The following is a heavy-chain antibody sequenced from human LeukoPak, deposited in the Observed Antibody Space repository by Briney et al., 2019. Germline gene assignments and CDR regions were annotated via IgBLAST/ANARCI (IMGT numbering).Heavy chain of an antibody. V-gene: IGHV4-34*01. CDR1: GGSFSGYY. Sequence: PSETLSLTCAVYGGSFSGYYWNWIRQPPGKGLEWIGEINHSGSTNYNPSLKSRVTTSVDTSKNQFSLKVTSVTAADTAVYYCARGYCSGGSCYPLKSIYYYYMDVWGEGTTVTFSS. J-gene: IGHJ6*03. CDR3: ARGYCSGGSCYPLKSIYYYYMDV. CDR2: INHSGST. D-gene: IGHD2-15*01.